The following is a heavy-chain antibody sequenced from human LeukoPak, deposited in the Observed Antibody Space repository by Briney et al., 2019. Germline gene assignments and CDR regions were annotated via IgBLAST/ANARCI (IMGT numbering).Heavy chain of an antibody. CDR3: ASDFWSGYSAGYDY. CDR1: GGSISSGGYS. J-gene: IGHJ4*02. V-gene: IGHV4-30-2*01. CDR2: IYHSGST. Sequence: PSQTLSLTCAVSGGSISSGGYSWSWIRQPPGKGLERIGYIYHSGSTYYNPSLKSRVTISVDRSKNQFSLKLSSVTAADTAVYYCASDFWSGYSAGYDYWSQGTLVTVSS. D-gene: IGHD3-3*01.